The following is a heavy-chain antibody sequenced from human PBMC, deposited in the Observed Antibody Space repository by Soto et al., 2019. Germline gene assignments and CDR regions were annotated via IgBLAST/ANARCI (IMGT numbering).Heavy chain of an antibody. D-gene: IGHD3-10*01. CDR1: GFMFSTTD. CDR3: VKNSGWFNT. V-gene: IGHV3-23*01. Sequence: GSLRLSCAASGFMFSTTDMSWVRQAPGKGLEWLTTIGGSGEITYYADSVKGRFTISRDNSKSTVYLQMDSLTADDTAVYFCVKNSGWFNTWGQGTPVTVSS. CDR2: IGGSGEIT. J-gene: IGHJ5*02.